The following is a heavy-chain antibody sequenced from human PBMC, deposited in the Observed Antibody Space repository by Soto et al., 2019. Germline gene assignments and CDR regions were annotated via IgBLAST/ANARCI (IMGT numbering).Heavy chain of an antibody. CDR1: GYSFTSHY. Sequence: QVQLVQSGAEVKKPGASVKVSCKAIGYSFTSHYMHWVRQAPGQGLEWMGTIYPGGVNVAYAQTFEGRVTMTKDTSTSTGDMELNSLTSEDTAVYYCARDQRGRDLVGWFDPWGQGTLVTVSS. D-gene: IGHD2-8*02. J-gene: IGHJ5*02. CDR3: ARDQRGRDLVGWFDP. CDR2: IYPGGVNV. V-gene: IGHV1-46*03.